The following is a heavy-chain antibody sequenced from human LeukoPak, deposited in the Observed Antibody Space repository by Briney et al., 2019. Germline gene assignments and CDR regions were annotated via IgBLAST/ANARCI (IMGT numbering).Heavy chain of an antibody. CDR1: GFTFTSYA. CDR2: ISGSGGST. CDR3: ATDILTGINAFDI. D-gene: IGHD3-9*01. V-gene: IGHV3-23*01. Sequence: PGGSLRLSCAASGFTFTSYAMSWVRQAPGKGLEWVSAISGSGGSTYYADSVKGRFTISRDNAKNSLYLQMNSLRAEDTAVYYCATDILTGINAFDIWGQGTMVTVSS. J-gene: IGHJ3*02.